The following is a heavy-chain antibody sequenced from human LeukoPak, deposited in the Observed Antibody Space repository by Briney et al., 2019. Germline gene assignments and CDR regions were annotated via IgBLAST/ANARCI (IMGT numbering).Heavy chain of an antibody. Sequence: GGSLRLSCAASGFPSSGFYMTWIRQAPGKGPEWLSDISSSGDYTDYADSVKGRFTISRDNTKNSLYLQMTSLRAEDTAIYYCAKPGGGNYFTHNYFHPWGQGTLVTVSS. J-gene: IGHJ5*02. CDR3: AKPGGGNYFTHNYFHP. CDR2: ISSSGDYT. D-gene: IGHD1-26*01. CDR1: GFPSSGFY. V-gene: IGHV3-11*03.